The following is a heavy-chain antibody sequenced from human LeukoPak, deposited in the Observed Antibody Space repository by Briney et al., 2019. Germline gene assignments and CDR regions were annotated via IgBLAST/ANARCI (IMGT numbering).Heavy chain of an antibody. D-gene: IGHD4-11*01. Sequence: SVKVSCKASGGTFSSYAISWVRQAPGQGLEWMGGIIPIFGTANYAQKFQGRVTITADESTSTAYMELSSLRSEDTAVYYCARPPLYDYIPFDPWGQGTLVTVSS. J-gene: IGHJ5*02. CDR2: IIPIFGTA. V-gene: IGHV1-69*13. CDR1: GGTFSSYA. CDR3: ARPPLYDYIPFDP.